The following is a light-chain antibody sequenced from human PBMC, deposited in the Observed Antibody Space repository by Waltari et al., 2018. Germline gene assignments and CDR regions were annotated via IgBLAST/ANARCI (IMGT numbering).Light chain of an antibody. CDR2: CNS. V-gene: IGLV1-40*01. CDR1: SSNIGAGYD. J-gene: IGLJ3*02. CDR3: QSYDSSLSGSV. Sequence: QSVLTQPPSVSGAPGQGVTISCTGSSSNIGAGYDVHWYQQLPGTAPKLLIYCNSNRPSGVPDRFSGSKSGTSASLAITGLQAEDEADYYCQSYDSSLSGSVFGGGTKLTVL.